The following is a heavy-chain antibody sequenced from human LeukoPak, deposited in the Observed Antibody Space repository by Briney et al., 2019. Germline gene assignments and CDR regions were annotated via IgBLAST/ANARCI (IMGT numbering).Heavy chain of an antibody. J-gene: IGHJ4*02. D-gene: IGHD1-26*01. CDR3: TREVGATDNSFDY. CDR1: GYTFTSYY. CDR2: INPSGGST. Sequence: ASVKVSCKASGYTFTSYYMHWVRQAPGQGLEWMGIINPSGGSTSYAQKFQGRVTMTRDTSITTAYMELSSLRSDDTAVYYCTREVGATDNSFDYWGQGTLVTVSS. V-gene: IGHV1-46*01.